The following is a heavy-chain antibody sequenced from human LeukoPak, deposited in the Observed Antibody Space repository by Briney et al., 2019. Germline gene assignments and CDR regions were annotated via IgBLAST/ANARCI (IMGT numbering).Heavy chain of an antibody. CDR3: ARSGRRPRGKTYFDY. CDR2: INHSGGT. D-gene: IGHD2-8*02. J-gene: IGHJ4*02. CDR1: GGSFSGYY. V-gene: IGHV4-34*01. Sequence: PSETLSLTCAVYGGSFSGYYWSWIRQPPGKGLEWIGEINHSGGTNYNPSLKSRVTISVDTSKNQFSLKLSSVTAADTAVYYCARSGRRPRGKTYFDYWGQGTLVTVSS.